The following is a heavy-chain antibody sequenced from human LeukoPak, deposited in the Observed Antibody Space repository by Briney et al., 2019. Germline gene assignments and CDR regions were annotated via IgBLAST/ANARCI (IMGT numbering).Heavy chain of an antibody. CDR2: ISSSSSYI. D-gene: IGHD6-13*01. CDR1: GFTVSSNY. CDR3: ASFAGYSSSWYDY. V-gene: IGHV3-21*01. J-gene: IGHJ4*02. Sequence: AGGSLRLSCAASGFTVSSNYMSWVRQAPGKGLEWVSSISSSSSYIYYADSVKGRFTISRDNAKNSLYLQMNSLRAEDTAVYYCASFAGYSSSWYDYWGQGTLVTVSS.